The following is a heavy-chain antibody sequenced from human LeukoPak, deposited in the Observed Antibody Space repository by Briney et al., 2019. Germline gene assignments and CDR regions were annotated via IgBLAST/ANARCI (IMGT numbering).Heavy chain of an antibody. CDR1: GGTFSSYA. D-gene: IGHD3-22*01. V-gene: IGHV1-69*13. CDR2: IIPIFGTA. CDR3: ARADHSIRGCYAFDI. Sequence: SVKVSCKASGGTFSSYAISWVRQAPGQGLEWMGGIIPIFGTANYAQKFQGRVTITADESTSTAYMELSSLRSEDTAVYYCARADHSIRGCYAFDIWGQGTMVTVSS. J-gene: IGHJ3*02.